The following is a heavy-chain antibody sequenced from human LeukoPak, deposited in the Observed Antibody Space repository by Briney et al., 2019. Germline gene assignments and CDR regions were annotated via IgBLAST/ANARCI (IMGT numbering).Heavy chain of an antibody. V-gene: IGHV3-7*01. D-gene: IGHD3-10*01. CDR3: ARDYYASGSHDY. CDR1: GFSFSSYS. CDR2: IKQDASRK. J-gene: IGHJ4*02. Sequence: GGSLRLSCAASGFSFSSYSMNWVRQAPGKGLEWVANIKQDASRKHYVDSVKGRFTISRDNAENSLYLQMISLGAEDTAVYYCARDYYASGSHDYWGQGTLVTVSS.